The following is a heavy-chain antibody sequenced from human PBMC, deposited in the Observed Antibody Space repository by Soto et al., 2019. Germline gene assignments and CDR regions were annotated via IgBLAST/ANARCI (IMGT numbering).Heavy chain of an antibody. CDR1: GFSFSTYD. CDR3: ARDPQRGYSGMDV. CDR2: ISSGGQTI. J-gene: IGHJ6*02. D-gene: IGHD2-2*01. Sequence: EVQLVESGGGLVQPGGSLRLSCAASGFSFSTYDMNWVRQAPGKGLEWVSYISSGGQTIKSTDSVKGRFTISRDNAKNSLYLQMSGQRDEDTGVYYCARDPQRGYSGMDVWGQGTTVTVSS. V-gene: IGHV3-48*02.